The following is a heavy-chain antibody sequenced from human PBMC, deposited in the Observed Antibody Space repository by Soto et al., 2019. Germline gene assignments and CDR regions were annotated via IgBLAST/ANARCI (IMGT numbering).Heavy chain of an antibody. V-gene: IGHV4-31*03. J-gene: IGHJ4*02. D-gene: IGHD6-19*01. CDR1: GASINSGGSY. CDR2: IYNSGNS. Sequence: QVQLQESGPGLVQPSQTLSLYCSVSGASINSGGSYWTWIRQHPAKGLEWIGYIYNSGNSFYNPSLKSRVTRSVHTSTSQFSLTLTSVTAADTAFYYCARGSAGVAVPSSIDDWGQGTLVTVSS. CDR3: ARGSAGVAVPSSIDD.